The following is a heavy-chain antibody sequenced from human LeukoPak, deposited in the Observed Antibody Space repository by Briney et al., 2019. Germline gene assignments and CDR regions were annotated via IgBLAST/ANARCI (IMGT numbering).Heavy chain of an antibody. Sequence: ASVKVSCKASGYTFTSYYIHWVRQAPGQGLEWMEIINPSGGSTNYAQKFQGRVTMTRDTSTSTVYMDLSSLRSEDTAVYYCARGGFNYNILTGAFDIWGQGTMVTVSS. D-gene: IGHD3-9*01. J-gene: IGHJ3*02. CDR2: INPSGGST. CDR3: ARGGFNYNILTGAFDI. V-gene: IGHV1-46*01. CDR1: GYTFTSYY.